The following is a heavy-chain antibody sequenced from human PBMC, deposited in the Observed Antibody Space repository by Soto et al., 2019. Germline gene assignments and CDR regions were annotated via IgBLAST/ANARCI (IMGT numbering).Heavy chain of an antibody. CDR3: ARGQRFSDWFDP. V-gene: IGHV4-4*07. CDR1: GGSMNNYY. D-gene: IGHD3-3*01. J-gene: IGHJ5*02. CDR2: IYSSGGT. Sequence: SETLSLTCSVSGGSMNNYYWTWIRLPAGKGLEWIGRIYSSGGTHYNPSLKSRVTISLDTSKNQFSLRLNSVTAADTAVYYCARGQRFSDWFDPWGQGTLVTVSS.